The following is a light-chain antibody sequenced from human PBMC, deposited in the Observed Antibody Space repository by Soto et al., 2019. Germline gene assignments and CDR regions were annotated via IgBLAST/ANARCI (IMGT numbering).Light chain of an antibody. CDR1: SSDVGGYNY. Sequence: QSALTQPPSAPGSPGQSVTISCTGTSSDVGGYNYVSWYQQHPGKAPKLMIYEVSKRPSGVPDRFSGSKSGNTASLTVSGLQAEHAADYYCSSYAGSNNLVFGGGTKLTVL. CDR2: EVS. V-gene: IGLV2-8*01. J-gene: IGLJ2*01. CDR3: SSYAGSNNLV.